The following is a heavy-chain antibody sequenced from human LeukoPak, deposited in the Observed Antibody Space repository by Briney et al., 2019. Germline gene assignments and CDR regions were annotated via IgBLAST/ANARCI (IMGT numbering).Heavy chain of an antibody. V-gene: IGHV3-21*01. J-gene: IGHJ3*02. CDR3: ARESYYDYVWGSYSKSAFDI. D-gene: IGHD3-16*01. CDR2: ISSSSSYR. Sequence: PGGSLRLSCAASGFTFSSYSMNWVRQAPAKGREWVSSISSSSSYRYYADSVKGRFTISRDNAKNSLYLQMNSLRAEDTAVYYCARESYYDYVWGSYSKSAFDIWGQGTMVTASS. CDR1: GFTFSSYS.